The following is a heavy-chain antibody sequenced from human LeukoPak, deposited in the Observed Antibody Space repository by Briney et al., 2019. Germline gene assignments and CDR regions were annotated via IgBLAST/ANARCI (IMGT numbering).Heavy chain of an antibody. CDR3: AREYYYDSSGYAGSDY. J-gene: IGHJ4*02. D-gene: IGHD3-22*01. CDR2: ISYDGSNK. CDR1: GFTFSSYA. V-gene: IGHV3-30-3*01. Sequence: GGSLRLSCAASGFTFSSYAMHWVRQAPGKGLEWVAVISYDGSNKYYADSVKGRFTISRDNSKNTLYLQMNSLRAEDTAVYYCAREYYYDSSGYAGSDYWGQGTLVTVPS.